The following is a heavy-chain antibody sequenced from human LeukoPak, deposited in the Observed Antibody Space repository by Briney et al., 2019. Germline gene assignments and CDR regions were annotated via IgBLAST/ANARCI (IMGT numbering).Heavy chain of an antibody. Sequence: GESLKISCKGSGYSFTNYWIGWVRQMPGKGLEWMGIIYPGDSDTRYSPSFQGQVTISADKSISTAYLQWSSLKASDTAMYYCARITYYYDSSGYPGDYWGQGTLVTVSS. V-gene: IGHV5-51*01. CDR1: GYSFTNYW. D-gene: IGHD3-22*01. CDR3: ARITYYYDSSGYPGDY. CDR2: IYPGDSDT. J-gene: IGHJ4*02.